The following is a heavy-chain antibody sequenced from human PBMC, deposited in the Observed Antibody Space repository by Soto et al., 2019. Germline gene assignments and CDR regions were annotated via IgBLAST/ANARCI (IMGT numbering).Heavy chain of an antibody. CDR1: GFTFSRHG. J-gene: IGHJ4*02. D-gene: IGHD6-13*01. CDR3: AKVDVSTAGSFDY. Sequence: GGSLRLSCVASGFTFSRHGLSWVRQAPGKGLEWVSTMKPSGDSTFYADSVKGRFTISRDNSKNTVYLQMNSLSVVDTAVYLCAKVDVSTAGSFDYWGQGALVTVSS. V-gene: IGHV3-23*01. CDR2: MKPSGDST.